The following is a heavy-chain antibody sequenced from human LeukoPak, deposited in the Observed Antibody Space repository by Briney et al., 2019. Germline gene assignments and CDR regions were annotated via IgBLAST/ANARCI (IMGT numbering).Heavy chain of an antibody. J-gene: IGHJ4*02. Sequence: GASVKVSCKASGYTFTSYAMNWVRQAPGQGLEWMGWISTNTGNPTYARGFTGRFVFSLDTSVSTAYLQISSLKAEDTAVYYCARDRSTYYYDSSGSTPFDYWGQGTLVTVSS. CDR3: ARDRSTYYYDSSGSTPFDY. D-gene: IGHD3-22*01. CDR1: GYTFTSYA. CDR2: ISTNTGNP. V-gene: IGHV7-4-1*02.